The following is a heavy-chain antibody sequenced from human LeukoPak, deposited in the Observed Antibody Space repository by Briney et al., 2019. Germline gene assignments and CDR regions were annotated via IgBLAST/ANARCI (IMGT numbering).Heavy chain of an antibody. J-gene: IGHJ4*02. CDR1: GFTFSSYE. Sequence: GGSLRLSCAASGFTFSSYEMNWVRQAPGKGLEWVSCISSTGSTIYYADSVKGRFTISRDNSKNTLYLQMNSLRAEDTAVYYCAIQLELRLWGQGTLVTVSS. D-gene: IGHD1-7*01. CDR2: ISSTGSTI. V-gene: IGHV3-48*03. CDR3: AIQLELRL.